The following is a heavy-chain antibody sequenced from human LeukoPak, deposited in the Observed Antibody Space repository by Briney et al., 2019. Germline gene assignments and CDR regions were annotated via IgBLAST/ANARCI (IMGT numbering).Heavy chain of an antibody. CDR2: ISGSGGST. J-gene: IGHJ4*02. Sequence: PGGSLRLSCAASGFTFSSYAMSWVRQAPGKGLGWVSAISGSGGSTYYADSVKGRFTISRDNSKNTLYLQMNSLRAEDTAVYYCAKSYPRGYYDSSGYYDYWGQGTLVTVSS. V-gene: IGHV3-23*01. CDR1: GFTFSSYA. CDR3: AKSYPRGYYDSSGYYDY. D-gene: IGHD3-22*01.